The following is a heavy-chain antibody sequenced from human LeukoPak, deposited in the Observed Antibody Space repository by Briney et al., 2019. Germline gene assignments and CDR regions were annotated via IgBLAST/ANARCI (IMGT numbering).Heavy chain of an antibody. CDR2: IHHSGST. CDR3: ARDGGWVLVTEIDY. CDR1: GYSISSGYY. V-gene: IGHV4-38-2*02. J-gene: IGHJ4*02. Sequence: SETLSLTCTVSGYSISSGYYWGWIRQPPGKGLEWIGTIHHSGSTYYNPSLKSRVTISVDMSKNQFSLKLSSVTAADTALYYCARDGGWVLVTEIDYWGQGILVTVSS. D-gene: IGHD3-9*01.